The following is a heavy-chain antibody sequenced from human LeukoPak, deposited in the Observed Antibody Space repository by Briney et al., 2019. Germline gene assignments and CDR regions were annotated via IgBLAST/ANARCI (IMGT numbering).Heavy chain of an antibody. D-gene: IGHD2/OR15-2a*01. CDR3: VSFYETY. CDR2: ISWNSGSI. J-gene: IGHJ4*02. V-gene: IGHV3-9*01. Sequence: GGSLRLSCAASGFTFDDYAMHWVRQAPGKGLEWVSGISWNSGSIGYADSVKGRFTISRDNAKNTVYLQMNSLRAEDTAVYYCVSFYETYWGRGTLVTVSS. CDR1: GFTFDDYA.